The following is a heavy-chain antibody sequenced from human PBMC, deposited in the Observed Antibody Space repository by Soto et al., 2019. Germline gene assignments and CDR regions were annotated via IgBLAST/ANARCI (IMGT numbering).Heavy chain of an antibody. CDR2: ISSSGSTI. CDR3: ARDHGRSWYEYFHH. J-gene: IGHJ1*01. V-gene: IGHV3-48*01. D-gene: IGHD6-13*01. Sequence: GKGLEWVSYISSSGSTIYYADSVKGRLTISRDNAKNSLSLQMNSLRAEDTAVYFCARDHGRSWYEYFHHRR.